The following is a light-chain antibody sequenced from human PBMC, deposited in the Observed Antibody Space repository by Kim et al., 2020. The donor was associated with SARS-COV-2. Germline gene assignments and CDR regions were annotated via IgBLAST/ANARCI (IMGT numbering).Light chain of an antibody. Sequence: LYPGERATLSFRASQSVTSHYLAWYQQKPGQAPRLLIYGASSTATGIPDRFSGSGSGTDFTLTISRLEPEDFAVYYCQQYGSSPYTFGQGTKLEIK. V-gene: IGKV3-20*01. CDR2: GAS. CDR3: QQYGSSPYT. CDR1: QSVTSHY. J-gene: IGKJ2*01.